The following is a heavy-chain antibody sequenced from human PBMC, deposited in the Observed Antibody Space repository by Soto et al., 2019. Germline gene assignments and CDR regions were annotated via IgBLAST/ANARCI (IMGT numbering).Heavy chain of an antibody. Sequence: PSETLCLTCAVSSGSIGSYYWSWIRQPPGKGLEWIGYIYYSGSTNYNPSLKSRVTISVDTSKNQFSLKLSSVTAADTAAYYCARGTDIVVVVAATGAGAPFDIWGQGTMVTVS. V-gene: IGHV4-59*01. CDR1: SGSIGSYY. CDR3: ARGTDIVVVVAATGAGAPFDI. D-gene: IGHD2-15*01. CDR2: IYYSGST. J-gene: IGHJ3*02.